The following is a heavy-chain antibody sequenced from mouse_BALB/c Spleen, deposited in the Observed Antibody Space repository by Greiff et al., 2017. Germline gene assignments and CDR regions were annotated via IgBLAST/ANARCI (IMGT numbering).Heavy chain of an antibody. D-gene: IGHD2-3*01. CDR1: GFTFSSFG. CDR2: ISSGSSTI. J-gene: IGHJ2*01. CDR3: TREDDLDY. Sequence: EVKVVESGGGLVQPGGSRKLSCAASGFTFSSFGMHWVRQAPEKGLEWVAYISSGSSTIYYADTVKGRFTISRDNPKNTLFLQMTSLRSEDTAMYYCTREDDLDYWGQGTTLTVSS. V-gene: IGHV5-17*02.